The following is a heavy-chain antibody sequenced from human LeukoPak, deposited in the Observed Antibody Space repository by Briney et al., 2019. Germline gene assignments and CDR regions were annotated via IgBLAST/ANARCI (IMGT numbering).Heavy chain of an antibody. CDR3: ARDLVDYGVTHWFDP. J-gene: IGHJ5*02. V-gene: IGHV3-7*01. Sequence: PGGSLRLSCAASGFIFSGNWMSWVRQAPGKGLEWVASVKQDDSEKFYVDSVKGRFTIFRDNAEKSLYLQMSSLRVEDTAVYYCARDLVDYGVTHWFDPWGQGTLVTVSS. CDR1: GFIFSGNW. D-gene: IGHD4-17*01. CDR2: VKQDDSEK.